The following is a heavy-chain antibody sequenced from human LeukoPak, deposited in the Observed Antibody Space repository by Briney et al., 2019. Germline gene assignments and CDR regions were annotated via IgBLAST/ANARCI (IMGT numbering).Heavy chain of an antibody. V-gene: IGHV4-59*01. CDR2: IYYSGST. CDR3: ARTTEGGYTYNYFYYYMDL. J-gene: IGHJ6*03. Sequence: PSETLSLTCSVSGGSISSYYWSWIRQPPGKGLEWIGYIYYSGSTNYNPSLKSRISISVDTSKNQFSLKLSSVTAADTAVYYCARTTEGGYTYNYFYYYMDLWGKGTTVTISS. D-gene: IGHD5-18*01. CDR1: GGSISSYY.